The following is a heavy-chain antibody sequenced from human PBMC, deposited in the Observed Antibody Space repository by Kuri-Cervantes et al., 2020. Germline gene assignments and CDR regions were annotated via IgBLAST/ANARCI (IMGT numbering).Heavy chain of an antibody. Sequence: SVKVSCKASGGTFSSYAISWVRQAPGQGLEWMGGIIPIFGTANYAQKFQGRVTITADESTSTAYVELSSLRSEDTAVYYCAREIFGVVIDRVNWFDPWGQGTLVTVSS. CDR3: AREIFGVVIDRVNWFDP. CDR1: GGTFSSYA. V-gene: IGHV1-69*13. D-gene: IGHD3-3*01. CDR2: IIPIFGTA. J-gene: IGHJ5*02.